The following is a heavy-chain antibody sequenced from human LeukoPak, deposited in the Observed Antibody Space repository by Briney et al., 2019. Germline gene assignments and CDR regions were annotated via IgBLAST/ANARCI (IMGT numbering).Heavy chain of an antibody. CDR3: ARATGTTNPYYGMDV. V-gene: IGHV3-64*01. CDR1: GFTFSSYT. J-gene: IGHJ6*02. D-gene: IGHD1-7*01. CDR2: ISSNGGST. Sequence: GGSLRLSCVASGFTFSSYTMHWVRQAPGKGLEYVSAISSNGGSTYYANSMKGRFTISRDNSKNTLYLQMGSLRGEDMAVYYCARATGTTNPYYGMDVWGQGTTVTVSS.